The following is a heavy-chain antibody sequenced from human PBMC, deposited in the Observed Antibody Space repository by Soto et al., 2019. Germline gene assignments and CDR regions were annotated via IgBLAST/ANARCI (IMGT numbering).Heavy chain of an antibody. CDR1: GGTFSSYA. CDR2: IIPIFGTA. CDR3: ARDKIPYCISTSCSNYSFDY. Sequence: SVKVSCKASGGTFSSYAISWVRQAPGQGLEWMGGIIPIFGTANYAQKLKGRVTITADESTSTAYMELSSLRSEDTAVYYCARDKIPYCISTSCSNYSFDYWGQGTLVTVSS. D-gene: IGHD2-2*01. V-gene: IGHV1-69*13. J-gene: IGHJ4*02.